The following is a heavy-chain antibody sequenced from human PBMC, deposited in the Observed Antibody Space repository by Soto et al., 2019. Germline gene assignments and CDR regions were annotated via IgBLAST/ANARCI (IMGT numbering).Heavy chain of an antibody. Sequence: QLQLEESGPGLVKPSQTLYLTCAVSGGSISNGGYYWSWIRQHPGKGLEWIGSIYFSGSTYYNPSLKSRVTISVATPKNQFSLKLSSVTAADTAVYYCARDSHSQLPNHRWGGGYMDVWGKGTTVTVSS. CDR2: IYFSGST. CDR1: GGSISNGGYY. D-gene: IGHD2-2*01. V-gene: IGHV4-31*11. CDR3: ARDSHSQLPNHRWGGGYMDV. J-gene: IGHJ6*03.